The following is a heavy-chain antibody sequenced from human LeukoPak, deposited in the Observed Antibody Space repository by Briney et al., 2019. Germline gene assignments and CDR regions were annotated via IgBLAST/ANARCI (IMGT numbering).Heavy chain of an antibody. Sequence: PGGSLRLSCAASGFTFDDFGISWVRQVPGKGLEWVSGINWNGVTTGYADSVKGRFTIFRDNAKNSVHLQMNSLRDEDTAVYYCARDDSGSSTYYYDYWGQGTLVTVSS. CDR1: GFTFDDFG. D-gene: IGHD1-26*01. V-gene: IGHV3-20*04. J-gene: IGHJ4*02. CDR2: INWNGVTT. CDR3: ARDDSGSSTYYYDY.